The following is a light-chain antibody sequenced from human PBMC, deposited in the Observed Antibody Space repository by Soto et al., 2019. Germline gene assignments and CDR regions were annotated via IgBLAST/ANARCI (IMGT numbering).Light chain of an antibody. CDR1: QSISSW. CDR3: QQYNSYSYT. Sequence: DIQMTQSPSTLSAFVGDRVTITCRASQSISSWLAWYQQKPGKAPTLLIYDASSLESGVPSRFSGSGSGTEFTLTISSLQPDDFATYYCQQYNSYSYTFGQGTKLEIK. J-gene: IGKJ2*01. V-gene: IGKV1-5*01. CDR2: DAS.